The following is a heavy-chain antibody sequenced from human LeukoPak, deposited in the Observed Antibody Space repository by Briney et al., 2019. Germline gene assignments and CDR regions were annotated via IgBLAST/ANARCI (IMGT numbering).Heavy chain of an antibody. J-gene: IGHJ4*02. CDR3: ARDGGYCSGTSCHGDY. CDR1: GFTFCSYA. V-gene: IGHV3-30-3*01. Sequence: GGSLRLSCAASGFTFCSYAMHWVRQAPGKGLEWVALISCDESNKYYADSVKGRFTISRDNSKNTLYLQIDSLRAEDTAVYYCARDGGYCSGTSCHGDYWGQGTLVTVSS. CDR2: ISCDESNK. D-gene: IGHD2-2*01.